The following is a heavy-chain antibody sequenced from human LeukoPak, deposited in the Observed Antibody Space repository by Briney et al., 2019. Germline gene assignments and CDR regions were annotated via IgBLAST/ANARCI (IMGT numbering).Heavy chain of an antibody. CDR2: INHSGST. CDR1: GGSISDYY. Sequence: SETLSLTCTVSGGSISDYYWSWIRQPPGKGLEWIGEINHSGSTNYNPSLKSRVTISVDTSKNQFSLKLSSVTAADTAVYYCARGPDAFDIWGQGTMVTVSS. J-gene: IGHJ3*02. CDR3: ARGPDAFDI. V-gene: IGHV4-34*01.